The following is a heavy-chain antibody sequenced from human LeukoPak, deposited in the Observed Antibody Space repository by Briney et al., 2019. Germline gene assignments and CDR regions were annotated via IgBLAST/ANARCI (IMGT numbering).Heavy chain of an antibody. Sequence: SETLSLTCTVSGGSISSGFWWSWVRQPPGKGLEWIGEIHHSGSTNYNPSLKSRVTISVDTSKNQFSLKLSSVTAADTAVYYCARESSGLYYFDYWGQGTLVTVSS. CDR2: IHHSGST. D-gene: IGHD6-19*01. J-gene: IGHJ4*02. CDR3: ARESSGLYYFDY. CDR1: GGSISSGFW. V-gene: IGHV4-4*02.